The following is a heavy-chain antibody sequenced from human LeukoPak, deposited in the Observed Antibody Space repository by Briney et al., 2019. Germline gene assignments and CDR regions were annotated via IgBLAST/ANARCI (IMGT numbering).Heavy chain of an antibody. CDR1: GGSISGYY. CDR2: IYYSGST. Sequence: KPSETLSLTCTVSGGSISGYYWTWIRQPPGKGLQWIGYIYYSGSTTYNPSLSTRLTISVDTSKNQFSLKLTSVTAADTAVYYCARGGGRKLDSWGQGTLVTVSS. CDR3: ARGGGRKLDS. V-gene: IGHV4-59*01. D-gene: IGHD3-10*01. J-gene: IGHJ4*02.